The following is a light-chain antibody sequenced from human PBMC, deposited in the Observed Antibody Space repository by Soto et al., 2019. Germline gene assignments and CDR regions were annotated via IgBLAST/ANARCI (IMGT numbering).Light chain of an antibody. CDR1: SSNIGSNY. CDR3: ATWDDSRRSVL. CDR2: ANS. Sequence: QSVLTQPPSASVTPGQRVTISCSGGSSNIGSNYAYWYRQLPGTAPKLVIYANSQRPSGVPDRFSGSKSGTSASLAISGRLSEDEADYYCATWDDSRRSVLFGGGTKLTVL. V-gene: IGLV1-47*01. J-gene: IGLJ2*01.